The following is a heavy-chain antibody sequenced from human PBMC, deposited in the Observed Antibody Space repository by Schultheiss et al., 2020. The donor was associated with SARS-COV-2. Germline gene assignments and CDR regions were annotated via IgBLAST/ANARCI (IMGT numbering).Heavy chain of an antibody. CDR1: NGSITSNY. CDR2: IYTSGST. V-gene: IGHV4-4*07. Sequence: GSLRLSCTVSNGSITSNYWAWLRQPPGKGLEWIGRIYTSGSTNYNPSLKSRVTMSVDTSKNQFSLKLSSVTAADTAVYYCARLNGIAVAGYFDYWGQGTLVTGSS. CDR3: ARLNGIAVAGYFDY. D-gene: IGHD6-19*01. J-gene: IGHJ4*02.